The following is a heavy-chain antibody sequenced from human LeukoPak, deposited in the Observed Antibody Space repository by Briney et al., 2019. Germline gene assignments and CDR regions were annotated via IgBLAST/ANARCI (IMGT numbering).Heavy chain of an antibody. D-gene: IGHD3-22*01. CDR3: ARTHNDGSSYVDDFDI. V-gene: IGHV5-51*01. J-gene: IGHJ3*02. CDR2: IYPGDSDT. Sequence: GESLKISCKGSGYRFTSYWIAWVRQMPGKGLEWMGIIYPGDSDTRYSPSFQGQVTISADKSISTAYLQWSSLKASDTAMYYCARTHNDGSSYVDDFDIWGQGTMVTVSS. CDR1: GYRFTSYW.